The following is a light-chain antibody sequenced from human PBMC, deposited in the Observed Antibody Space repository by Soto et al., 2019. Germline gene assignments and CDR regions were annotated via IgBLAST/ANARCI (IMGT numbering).Light chain of an antibody. V-gene: IGLV4-69*01. CDR2: LNSDGSH. J-gene: IGLJ2*01. Sequence: QLVLTQSPSASASPGASVKLTCTLSSGHSNYAIAWHQQQPEKGPRYLMKLNSDGSHNKGDGIPDRFSGSSSGAERYLTISSLQSEDEADYYCQTWGTGIRVFGGGTKLTVL. CDR3: QTWGTGIRV. CDR1: SGHSNYA.